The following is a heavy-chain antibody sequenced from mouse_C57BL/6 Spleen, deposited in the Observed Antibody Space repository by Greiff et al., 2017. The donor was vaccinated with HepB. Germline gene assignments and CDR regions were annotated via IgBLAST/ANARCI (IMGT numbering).Heavy chain of an antibody. D-gene: IGHD2-2*01. CDR3: GRSGYDYYAMDY. CDR1: GYTFTDHI. CDR2: IYPVSGET. Sequence: QVQLKESGAELASPGASVTLSCKASGYTFTDHIMNWVKKRPGQGLEWIGRIYPVSGETNYNQKFIGKATFSVDRSSSTVYMVWNSLTSEDPAVYYCGRSGYDYYAMDYWGQGTSVTVSS. J-gene: IGHJ4*01. V-gene: IGHV1-11*01.